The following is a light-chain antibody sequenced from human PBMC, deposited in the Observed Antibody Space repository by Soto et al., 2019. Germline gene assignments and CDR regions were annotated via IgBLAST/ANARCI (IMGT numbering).Light chain of an antibody. Sequence: QSVLTQPASVSGSPGQSITISCTGTSSDIGGYNYVSWYQQHPGKAPKLMIFDVSQRPSGVSGRFSGSKSGNTASLTISGLQAEDEADYYCRSYTSSNTPLFGTGTNVTVL. CDR2: DVS. CDR3: RSYTSSNTPL. CDR1: SSDIGGYNY. J-gene: IGLJ1*01. V-gene: IGLV2-14*01.